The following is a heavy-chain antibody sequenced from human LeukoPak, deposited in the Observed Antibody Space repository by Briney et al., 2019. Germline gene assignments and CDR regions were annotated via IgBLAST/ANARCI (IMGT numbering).Heavy chain of an antibody. CDR2: IIPILGIA. D-gene: IGHD6-6*01. CDR3: AREHSSSSPDAFDI. Sequence: ASVKVSCKASGGTFSSYAISWVRQAPGQGLEWMGRIIPILGIANYAQKFQGRVTITTDETPNTAYMELSSLRSEDTAVYYCAREHSSSSPDAFDIWGQGTMVIVSS. CDR1: GGTFSSYA. V-gene: IGHV1-69*04. J-gene: IGHJ3*02.